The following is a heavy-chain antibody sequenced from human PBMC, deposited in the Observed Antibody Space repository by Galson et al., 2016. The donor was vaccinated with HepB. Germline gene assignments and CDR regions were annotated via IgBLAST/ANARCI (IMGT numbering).Heavy chain of an antibody. CDR3: ARDSYRTNGICYTHNYYYYGMDV. CDR1: GFTFSSYA. V-gene: IGHV3-30-3*01. J-gene: IGHJ6*02. Sequence: SLRLSCAASGFTFSSYAMHWVRQAPGKGSEWVAAISSDGSDKYYADSVKGRFTISRDNSKNTLYLQMNSLRAEDTNVYYCARDSYRTNGICYTHNYYYYGMDVWGQGTTVTVSS. CDR2: ISSDGSDK. D-gene: IGHD2-8*01.